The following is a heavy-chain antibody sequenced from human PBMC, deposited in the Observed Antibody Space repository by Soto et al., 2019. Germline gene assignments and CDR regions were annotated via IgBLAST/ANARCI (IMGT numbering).Heavy chain of an antibody. Sequence: GISVEIRWKGCGDRFTSCWRGWVRQKKGKGLEWMGIIYPGASDTRYSPSFQGQVTISADKSISTAYLQWSSLKASDTAMYYCARGPVVPAAMDYFDYWGQGTLVTVSS. J-gene: IGHJ4*02. CDR3: ARGPVVPAAMDYFDY. CDR2: IYPGASDT. D-gene: IGHD2-2*01. CDR1: GDRFTSCW. V-gene: IGHV5-51*01.